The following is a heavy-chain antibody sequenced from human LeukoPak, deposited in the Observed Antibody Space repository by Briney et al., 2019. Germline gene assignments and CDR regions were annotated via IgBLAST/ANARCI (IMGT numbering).Heavy chain of an antibody. Sequence: SETLSLTCTVSGYSISSGYYWGWIRQPPGKGLEWIGEINHSGSTNYNPSLKSRVTISVDTSKNQFSLKLSSVTAADTAVYYCARGARYGDYSVDYWGQGTLVTVSS. V-gene: IGHV4-38-2*02. J-gene: IGHJ4*02. D-gene: IGHD4-17*01. CDR2: INHSGST. CDR3: ARGARYGDYSVDY. CDR1: GYSISSGYY.